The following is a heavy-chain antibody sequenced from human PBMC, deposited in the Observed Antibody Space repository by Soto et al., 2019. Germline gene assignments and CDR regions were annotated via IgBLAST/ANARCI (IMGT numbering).Heavy chain of an antibody. CDR2: TNMDGSST. Sequence: GGSLRLSCAASGFTFIGYWMHWVRQAAGKGLVWVSRTNMDGSSTNYADSVKGRFTISRDNAKSTPYLQMNSLRVDDTAVYYCARGPRGLYHHDYWGQGPLVTVSS. CDR3: ARGPRGLYHHDY. D-gene: IGHD2-2*01. V-gene: IGHV3-74*01. CDR1: GFTFIGYW. J-gene: IGHJ4*02.